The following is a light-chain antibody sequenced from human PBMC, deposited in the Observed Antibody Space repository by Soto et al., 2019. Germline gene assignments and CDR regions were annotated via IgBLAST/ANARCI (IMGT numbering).Light chain of an antibody. CDR2: QDS. J-gene: IGLJ2*01. V-gene: IGLV3-1*01. Sequence: SSELTQPPSVSVSPGQTASITCSGDKLGDKYACWYQQKPGQSPVLVIYQDSKRPSGIPDRCSGSNSGNTATLTISGTQAMDEADYYCQAWDSSDVAFGGGTKVTVL. CDR1: KLGDKY. CDR3: QAWDSSDVA.